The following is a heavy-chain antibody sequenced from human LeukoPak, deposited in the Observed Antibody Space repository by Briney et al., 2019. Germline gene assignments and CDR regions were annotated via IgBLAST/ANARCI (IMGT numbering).Heavy chain of an antibody. CDR3: AKSLDLVSLFNDALDI. Sequence: SETLSLTCAVYSGSFSGYYWTWFRQPPGKGLEWIGEFNHSWGAKYNPSLKSRATISVDTSNNHLSLSLNSVTAADTAVYYCAKSLDLVSLFNDALDIWGQGTMVTVSS. CDR2: FNHSWGA. CDR1: SGSFSGYY. D-gene: IGHD1-20*01. V-gene: IGHV4-34*01. J-gene: IGHJ3*02.